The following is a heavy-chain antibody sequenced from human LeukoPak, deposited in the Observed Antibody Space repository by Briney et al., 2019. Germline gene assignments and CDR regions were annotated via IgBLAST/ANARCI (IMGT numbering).Heavy chain of an antibody. Sequence: SSETLSLTCAVNGGSLSGFYWGWIRQPPGKGLEWVGSVHYSGITYYNPSLESRVTISVDTSKNQFFLRLSSVPAADTAVYYCASLPSGNYFDLWGQGTLVTVSS. D-gene: IGHD6-6*01. V-gene: IGHV4-34*01. CDR2: VHYSGIT. CDR1: GGSLSGFY. J-gene: IGHJ4*02. CDR3: ASLPSGNYFDL.